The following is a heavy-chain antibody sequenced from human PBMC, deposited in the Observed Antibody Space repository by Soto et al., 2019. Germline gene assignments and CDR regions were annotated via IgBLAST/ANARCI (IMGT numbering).Heavy chain of an antibody. D-gene: IGHD3-3*01. CDR1: GCTFSSYV. CDR2: IIPIFGTA. CDR3: ARYDFWSGYRPTYHDYGMDV. Sequence: SVKVSCKASGCTFSSYVISWVRQAPGQGLEWMGGIIPIFGTANYAQKFQGRVTITADESTSTAYMELSSLRSEDTAVYYCARYDFWSGYRPTYHDYGMDVWGQGTRVTLYS. J-gene: IGHJ6*02. V-gene: IGHV1-69*13.